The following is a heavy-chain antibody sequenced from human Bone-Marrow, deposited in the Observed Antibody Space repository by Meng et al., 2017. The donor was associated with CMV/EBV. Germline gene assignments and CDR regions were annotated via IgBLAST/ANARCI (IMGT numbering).Heavy chain of an antibody. CDR3: ARGYSNYDLSSWVLYGMDV. CDR1: GGTFSSYA. Sequence: SVKVSCKASGGTFSSYAISWVRQAPGQGLEWMGGIIPILGIANYAQKFQGRVTVTADKSTSTAYMELSSLRSEDTAVYYCARGYSNYDLSSWVLYGMDVWGQGTTVTVSS. V-gene: IGHV1-69*10. D-gene: IGHD4-11*01. J-gene: IGHJ6*02. CDR2: IIPILGIA.